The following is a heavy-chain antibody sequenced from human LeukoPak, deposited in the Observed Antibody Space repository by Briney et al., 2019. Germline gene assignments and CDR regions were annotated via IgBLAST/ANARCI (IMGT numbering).Heavy chain of an antibody. CDR3: AKGLEPGD. CDR1: GFTFKDYA. Sequence: PGGSLRLSCAASGFTFKDYAMHWVRQAPGKGLEWVSAITWNSAGIAYADSVKGRFTISRDNAKSSLYLQMNSLRAEDTAVYYCAKGLEPGDWGQGTLVTVSS. CDR2: ITWNSAGI. V-gene: IGHV3-9*01. D-gene: IGHD3-10*01. J-gene: IGHJ4*02.